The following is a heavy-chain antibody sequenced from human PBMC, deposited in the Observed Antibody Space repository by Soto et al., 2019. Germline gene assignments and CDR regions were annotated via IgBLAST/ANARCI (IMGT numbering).Heavy chain of an antibody. CDR2: IYSTCST. CDR3: ARRYSSSFDY. Sequence: SETLPLTCTVSGGSISSYYCSGIRQPPGQGLEWSGYIYSTCSTNYNPTFKSRVTRSVDTSKNQFHLKLISVTAADTAVHCCARRYSSSFDYWGQGTLVTFSS. CDR1: GGSISSYY. V-gene: IGHV4-59*08. J-gene: IGHJ4*02. D-gene: IGHD6-13*01.